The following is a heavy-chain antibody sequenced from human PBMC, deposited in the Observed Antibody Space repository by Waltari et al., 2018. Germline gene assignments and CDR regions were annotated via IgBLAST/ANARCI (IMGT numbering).Heavy chain of an antibody. CDR3: ARDQGSSGWEAAGVDY. J-gene: IGHJ4*02. V-gene: IGHV4-39*07. CDR2: IYYSGST. D-gene: IGHD6-19*01. Sequence: QLQLQESGPGLVKSSETLSLTCTVSGGSISSSSYYWGWIRQPPGKGLGWIGSIYYSGSTYYNPSLKSRVTISVDTSKNQFSLKLSSVTAADTAVYYCARDQGSSGWEAAGVDYWGQGTLVTVSS. CDR1: GGSISSSSYY.